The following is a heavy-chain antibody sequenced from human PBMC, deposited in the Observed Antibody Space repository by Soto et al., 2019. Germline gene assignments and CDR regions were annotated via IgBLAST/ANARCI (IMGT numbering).Heavy chain of an antibody. CDR3: AKDRAVVGTRTSGGFDC. V-gene: IGHV3-23*01. J-gene: IGHJ4*02. CDR1: GFTFSNYD. Sequence: EVQLLESGGGLVQPGGSLGLSCVASGFTFSNYDMNWVRQAPGKGLEWVSHISGSGDDTDYADSVKGRFTISRDSSKNTLYLQRNSLRAEDTALYYCAKDRAVVGTRTSGGFDCWGQGTLVTVSS. D-gene: IGHD6-13*01. CDR2: ISGSGDDT.